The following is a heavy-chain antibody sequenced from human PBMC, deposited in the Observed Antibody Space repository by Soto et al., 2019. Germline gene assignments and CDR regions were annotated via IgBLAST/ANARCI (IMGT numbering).Heavy chain of an antibody. CDR3: ARDRTSAGGFSRRWIDP. D-gene: IGHD5-18*01. J-gene: IGHJ5*02. CDR1: GGSITSHNW. Sequence: LSLTCGVSGGSITSHNWWTWVRQPPGLGLEWIGEIYHSGSTNYNPSLKSRVNISVDKSTNQFSLRLTSVTAADTAIYFCARDRTSAGGFSRRWIDPRGRGTLVTVPS. V-gene: IGHV4-4*01. CDR2: IYHSGST.